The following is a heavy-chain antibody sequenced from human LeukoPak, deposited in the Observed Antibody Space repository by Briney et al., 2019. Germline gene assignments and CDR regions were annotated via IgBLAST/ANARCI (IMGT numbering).Heavy chain of an antibody. V-gene: IGHV3-66*02. CDR1: GFTVSSNY. Sequence: GGSLRLSCAASGFTVSSNYMSWVRPAPGKGLEWVSVIYSGGSTYYADSVTGRFTISRDNSKNTLYLQMNSLRAEDTAVYYCARDDLGYCSSTSCPTSDYWGQGTLVTVSS. CDR2: IYSGGST. CDR3: ARDDLGYCSSTSCPTSDY. J-gene: IGHJ4*02. D-gene: IGHD2-2*01.